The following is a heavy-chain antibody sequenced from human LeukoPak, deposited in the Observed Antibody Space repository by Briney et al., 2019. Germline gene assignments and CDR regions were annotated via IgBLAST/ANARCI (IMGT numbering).Heavy chain of an antibody. CDR1: GFSFRNYA. Sequence: GGSLRLSCAASGFSFRNYAMSWVRQAPGKGLEWVSAISGSSRPTHYADSVKGRFTISRDNSKNTLYLQMNSLRAEDTAVYYCAKDTYYYGSGSYSDYWGQGTLVTVSS. CDR3: AKDTYYYGSGSYSDY. V-gene: IGHV3-23*01. J-gene: IGHJ4*02. CDR2: ISGSSRPT. D-gene: IGHD3-10*01.